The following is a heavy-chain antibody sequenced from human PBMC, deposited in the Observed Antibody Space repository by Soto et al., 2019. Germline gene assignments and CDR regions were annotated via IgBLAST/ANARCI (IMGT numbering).Heavy chain of an antibody. CDR3: PSNGGRQSGGTDY. Sequence: QVQLVQSGAEVKKPGSSVKVSCKASGGTFSSYSINWVRQAPGQGLEWMGEIIPIFGTANYAQKFQGRVTITADESTRPTQMGLASLRSSDTAGVYRPSNGGRQSGGTDYWGQGTLVTVSS. CDR1: GGTFSSYS. V-gene: IGHV1-69*01. J-gene: IGHJ4*02. D-gene: IGHD3-16*01. CDR2: IIPIFGTA.